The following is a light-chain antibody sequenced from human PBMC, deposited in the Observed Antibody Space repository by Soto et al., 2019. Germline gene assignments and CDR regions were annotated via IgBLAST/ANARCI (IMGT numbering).Light chain of an antibody. CDR1: QVISKF. V-gene: IGKV1-33*01. J-gene: IGKJ5*01. CDR3: PQLNSYPLT. CDR2: DAS. Sequence: IQMTQTTSSLSASVGDRVTITCQASQVISKFLNWYQLKPGKAPKLLIFDASELETGVTSRFSGRRSGTDFTLAIRSLQPEDFATYYCPQLNSYPLTSGQRTRLEIK.